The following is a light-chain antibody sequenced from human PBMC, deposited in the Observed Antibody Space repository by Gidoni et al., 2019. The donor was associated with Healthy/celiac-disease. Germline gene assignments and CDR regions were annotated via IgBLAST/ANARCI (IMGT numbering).Light chain of an antibody. V-gene: IGKV1-39*01. Sequence: DILITQSPSSLSASVGDRVTITCRASQSISSYLNWYQQKPGKAPKLLIYAASSLQSGVPSRFSGSGSGTDFTLTISSLQPEDFATYYCQQSYSTPPYTFGQGTKLEIK. CDR3: QQSYSTPPYT. J-gene: IGKJ2*01. CDR1: QSISSY. CDR2: AAS.